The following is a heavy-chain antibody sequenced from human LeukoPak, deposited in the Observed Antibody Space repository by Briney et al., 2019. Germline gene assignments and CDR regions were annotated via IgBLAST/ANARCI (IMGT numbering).Heavy chain of an antibody. D-gene: IGHD5-24*01. CDR2: ITTSGSTV. J-gene: IGHJ4*02. CDR3: ARGRNGYNDEWAYYFDY. CDR1: GFTLSDFY. V-gene: IGHV3-11*04. Sequence: GGSLRLSCAASGFTLSDFYMSWIRQAPGKGLEWVSYITTSGSTVYYADSVKGRFTISRDNTKNSLYLQVNSLRAEDTAVYYCARGRNGYNDEWAYYFDYWGQGTLVTVSS.